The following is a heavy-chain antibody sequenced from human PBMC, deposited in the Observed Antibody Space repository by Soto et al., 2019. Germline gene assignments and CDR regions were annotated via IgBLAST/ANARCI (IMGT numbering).Heavy chain of an antibody. Sequence: VGSLRLSCVASGFTFSDYYMNWIRQAPGKGLEWVSYITSSGHTIYYADSVKGRFTVSRDNSKNSMYLQMNSLRADDTAIYYCARDARYASSWSGLDVWGQRTTVTVSS. J-gene: IGHJ6*02. V-gene: IGHV3-11*01. CDR1: GFTFSDYY. D-gene: IGHD6-13*01. CDR3: ARDARYASSWSGLDV. CDR2: ITSSGHTI.